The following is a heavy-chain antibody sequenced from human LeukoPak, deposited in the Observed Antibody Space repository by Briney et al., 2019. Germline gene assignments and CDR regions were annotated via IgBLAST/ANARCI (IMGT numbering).Heavy chain of an antibody. CDR3: AREEGYSSGRVPFDY. J-gene: IGHJ4*02. D-gene: IGHD6-19*01. Sequence: GASVKVSCKASGYTFTGYYMHWVRQAPGQGLEWMGWINPNSGGTNYAQKFQGRVTMTRDTSISTAYMELSRLRSDDTAVHYCAREEGYSSGRVPFDYWGQGTLATVSS. CDR2: INPNSGGT. CDR1: GYTFTGYY. V-gene: IGHV1-2*02.